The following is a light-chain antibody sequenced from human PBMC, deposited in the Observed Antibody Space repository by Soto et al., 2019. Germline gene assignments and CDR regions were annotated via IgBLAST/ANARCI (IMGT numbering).Light chain of an antibody. CDR2: DVS. CDR1: QSISTY. CDR3: HQGYSSYAQT. J-gene: IGKJ4*01. Sequence: DIEMTQSPSSLSASVGERVTISCRASQSISTYLHWYQHKPGKVPRLLISDVSTLQSGVPGRFRGSGSETAFTLTITYLLPEDVATDYCHQGYSSYAQTFGGGTKVELK. V-gene: IGKV1-39*01.